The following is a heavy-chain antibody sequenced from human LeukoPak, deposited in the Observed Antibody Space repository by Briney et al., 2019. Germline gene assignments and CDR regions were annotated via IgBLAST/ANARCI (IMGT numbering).Heavy chain of an antibody. CDR2: IYSGGST. CDR3: ARTSGNYNFDY. J-gene: IGHJ4*02. Sequence: GGSLRLSCAASGFTFSTYALSWVRQAPGKGLEWVSVIYSGGSTYYADSLKGRFTISRDNSKNTLYLHINSLRAEDTAVYHCARTSGNYNFDYWGQGTLVTVSS. CDR1: GFTFSTYA. V-gene: IGHV3-53*01. D-gene: IGHD1-26*01.